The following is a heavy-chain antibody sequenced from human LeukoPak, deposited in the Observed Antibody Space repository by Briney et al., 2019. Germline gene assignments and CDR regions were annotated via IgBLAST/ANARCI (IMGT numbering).Heavy chain of an antibody. D-gene: IGHD3-3*01. CDR2: ISSSGSTI. V-gene: IGHV3-11*04. CDR3: ARVGTDNNDFWSGYLYYFDY. J-gene: IGHJ4*02. Sequence: GGSLRLSCAASGFTFSDYYMSWIRQAPGKGLEWVSYISSSGSTIYYADSVKGRFTISRDNAKNSLYLQMNSLRAEDTAVYYCARVGTDNNDFWSGYLYYFDYWGQGTLVTVSS. CDR1: GFTFSDYY.